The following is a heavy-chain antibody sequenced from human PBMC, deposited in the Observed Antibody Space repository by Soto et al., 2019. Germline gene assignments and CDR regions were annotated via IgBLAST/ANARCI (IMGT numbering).Heavy chain of an antibody. D-gene: IGHD3-3*01. Sequence: ASVKVSCKASGYTFTSYGISWVRQAPGQGLEWMGWISAYNGNTNYAQKLQGRVTMTTDTSTSTAYMELRSLRSDDTAVYYCARDYYDFWSGYSSQLWFDPWGQGTLVTVSS. J-gene: IGHJ5*02. CDR1: GYTFTSYG. V-gene: IGHV1-18*04. CDR2: ISAYNGNT. CDR3: ARDYYDFWSGYSSQLWFDP.